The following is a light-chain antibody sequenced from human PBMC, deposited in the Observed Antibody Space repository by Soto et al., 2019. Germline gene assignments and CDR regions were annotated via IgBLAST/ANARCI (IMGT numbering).Light chain of an antibody. CDR3: QQYNSYSWT. Sequence: DIQMTRSPSTLSASVGDRVTITCRASQSISSWLAWYQQKPGKAPKLLIYDASSLESGVPSRFSGSGSGTEFTLTISSLQPDDFATYYCQQYNSYSWTFGQGTNVDIK. CDR1: QSISSW. CDR2: DAS. V-gene: IGKV1-5*01. J-gene: IGKJ1*01.